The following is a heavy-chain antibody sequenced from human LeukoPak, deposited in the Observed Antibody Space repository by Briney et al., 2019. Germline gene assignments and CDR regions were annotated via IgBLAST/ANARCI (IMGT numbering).Heavy chain of an antibody. CDR3: ARKYYYDSSGGRAFDI. Sequence: GGSLRLSCAASGFTVSSNYMSWVRQAPGKGLEWVSVIYSGGSTYYADSVKGRFTISRDHSKNTLYLQMNSLRAEDTAVYYCARKYYYDSSGGRAFDIWGQGTMVTVSS. J-gene: IGHJ3*02. D-gene: IGHD3-22*01. V-gene: IGHV3-53*01. CDR2: IYSGGST. CDR1: GFTVSSNY.